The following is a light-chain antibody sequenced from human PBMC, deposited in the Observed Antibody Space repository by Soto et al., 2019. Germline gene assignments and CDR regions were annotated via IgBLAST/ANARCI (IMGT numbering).Light chain of an antibody. V-gene: IGKV1-5*01. CDR2: DAS. J-gene: IGKJ4*01. Sequence: DIQMTQSPSTLSASVGDRVTITCRASQSISSWLAWYQQKPGKAPKLLIFDASSLESGTPSRFSGRRSGTQFTLTINGLQPDDFATYYCQQYDNYKPLTFGGGTKVAIK. CDR3: QQYDNYKPLT. CDR1: QSISSW.